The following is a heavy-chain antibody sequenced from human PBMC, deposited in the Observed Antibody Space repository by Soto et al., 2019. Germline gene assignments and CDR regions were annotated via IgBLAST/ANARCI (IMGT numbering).Heavy chain of an antibody. D-gene: IGHD3-3*01. J-gene: IGHJ4*02. CDR3: ARDDFWGGRTHDF. CDR2: VYFSGDT. CDR1: TDSVRDYY. V-gene: IGHV4-4*07. Sequence: SETLSLTCTVSTDSVRDYYWSWIRQPAGKTLEWIGRVYFSGDTNYNPSLKSRVTMSVDTSKNQFSLRLSSVTAADTAVYYCARDDFWGGRTHDFWGQGTQVTVSS.